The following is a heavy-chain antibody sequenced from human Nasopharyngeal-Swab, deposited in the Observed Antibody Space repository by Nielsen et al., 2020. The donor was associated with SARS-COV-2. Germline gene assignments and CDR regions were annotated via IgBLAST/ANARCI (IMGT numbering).Heavy chain of an antibody. CDR2: IYYAGSSSYSGRT. Sequence: WIRQPPGKGLEWIGSIYYAGSSSYSGRTYYNPSLENRVTISVDTSKNRFSLKVNSVTAADTAVYYCARHQDDFWSGYFVFDCWDQGALVTVSS. J-gene: IGHJ4*02. D-gene: IGHD3-3*01. V-gene: IGHV4-39*01. CDR3: ARHQDDFWSGYFVFDC.